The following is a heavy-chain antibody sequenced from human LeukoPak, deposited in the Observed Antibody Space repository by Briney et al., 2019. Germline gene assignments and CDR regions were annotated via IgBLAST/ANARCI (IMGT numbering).Heavy chain of an antibody. CDR1: GGSISSDY. J-gene: IGHJ4*02. Sequence: SETLSLTCTVSGGSISSDYWSWIRQPPGKGLEWIGYIYYSGRTYYNPSLKSRITISVDTSKNQFSLKLSSVTAADTAVYYCARGFYSPHYWGQGTLVSVSA. CDR3: ARGFYSPHY. V-gene: IGHV4-59*01. D-gene: IGHD4-11*01. CDR2: IYYSGRT.